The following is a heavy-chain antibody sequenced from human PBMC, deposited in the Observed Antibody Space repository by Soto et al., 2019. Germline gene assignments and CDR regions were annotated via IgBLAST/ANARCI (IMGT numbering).Heavy chain of an antibody. CDR2: IYSGGST. V-gene: IGHV3-53*04. CDR1: GFTVSSNY. D-gene: IGHD1-1*01. J-gene: IGHJ6*02. Sequence: EVQLVESGGGLVQPGGSLRLSCAASGFTVSSNYMSWVRQAPGKGLEWVSVIYSGGSTYYADSVKGRFTISIHNSKNTLYLQMNSLRAEDTAVYYCAREPPVQDYYYGMDVWGQGTTVTVSS. CDR3: AREPPVQDYYYGMDV.